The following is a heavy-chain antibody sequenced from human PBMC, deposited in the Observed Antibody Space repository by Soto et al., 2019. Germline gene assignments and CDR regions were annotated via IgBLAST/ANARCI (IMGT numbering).Heavy chain of an antibody. V-gene: IGHV5-10-1*01. CDR3: ATTHYLTIAAAGTEVYYYGMDV. J-gene: IGHJ6*02. CDR1: GYSFTSYW. CDR2: IDPSESYT. D-gene: IGHD6-13*01. Sequence: PGESLKISYKGSGYSFTSYWISWVRQMPGKGREWMGRIDPSESYTNYSPSFQGHVTISANKSISTAYLQWRSLKASDTAMYYCATTHYLTIAAAGTEVYYYGMDVWGQGTTVTVSS.